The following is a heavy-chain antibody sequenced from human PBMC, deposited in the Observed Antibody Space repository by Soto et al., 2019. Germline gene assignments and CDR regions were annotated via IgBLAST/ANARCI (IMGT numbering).Heavy chain of an antibody. V-gene: IGHV3-23*01. CDR2: ISGSGGST. CDR3: ATTLIKGGYYYYGMDV. J-gene: IGHJ6*02. D-gene: IGHD3-16*01. Sequence: PGGSLRLSCAASGFTFSSYAMSWVRQAPGKGLEWVSAISGSGGSTYYADSVKGRFTISRDNSKNTLYLQMNSLRAEDTAVYYCATTLIKGGYYYYGMDVWGQGTTVTVSS. CDR1: GFTFSSYA.